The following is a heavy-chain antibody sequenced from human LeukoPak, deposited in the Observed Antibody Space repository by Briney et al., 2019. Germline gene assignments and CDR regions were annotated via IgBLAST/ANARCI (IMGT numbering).Heavy chain of an antibody. CDR1: GVTFSNYA. J-gene: IGHJ4*02. CDR3: SMLDRDILTTYGDY. Sequence: GGSLRLSCAASGVTFSNYAMSWVRQAPGKGLEWVSDISGSGGNTYYADSVKGGFTISRDTSKNTFYLQRNSPRAENTAVYYCSMLDRDILTTYGDYWGERTLVTVSS. D-gene: IGHD3-9*01. V-gene: IGHV3-23*01. CDR2: ISGSGGNT.